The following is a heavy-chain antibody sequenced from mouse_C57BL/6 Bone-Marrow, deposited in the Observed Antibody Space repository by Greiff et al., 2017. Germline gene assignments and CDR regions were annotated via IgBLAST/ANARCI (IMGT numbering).Heavy chain of an antibody. CDR3: ARGTYYYDSSRFDY. Sequence: QVTLKESGPGILQPSQTLSLTCSFSGFSLSTFGMGVGWIRQPSGKGLELLAHIWWDDDKYYKPALKSRLTLSKDTSKNQVFLKIANVDTADTATYYCARGTYYYDSSRFDYWGQGTTLTVSS. CDR1: GFSLSTFGMG. CDR2: IWWDDDK. D-gene: IGHD1-1*01. J-gene: IGHJ2*01. V-gene: IGHV8-8*01.